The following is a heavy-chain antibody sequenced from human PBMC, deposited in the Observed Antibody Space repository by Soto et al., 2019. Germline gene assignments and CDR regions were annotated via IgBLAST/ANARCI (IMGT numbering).Heavy chain of an antibody. J-gene: IGHJ4*02. CDR3: ARLPKGSVVTG. Sequence: VQLMESGGGLVYPGASLRLSCETSGFSFRDHSMNWVRQAPGKGLQWVSYISSTGVDIHYADSVKGRFTVSRDNAKNALFLQMNSLRDDDSAIYYCARLPKGSVVTGWGQGTLVTVSS. CDR1: GFSFRDHS. V-gene: IGHV3-48*02. CDR2: ISSTGVDI. D-gene: IGHD2-21*02.